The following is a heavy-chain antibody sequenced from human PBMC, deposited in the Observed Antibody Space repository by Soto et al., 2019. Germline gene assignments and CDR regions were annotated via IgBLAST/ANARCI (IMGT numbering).Heavy chain of an antibody. CDR2: ISGSGGST. D-gene: IGHD6-13*01. J-gene: IGHJ6*02. V-gene: IGHV3-23*01. CDR3: ASSTIAAARRYYYYGMDV. Sequence: GGSLRLSCAASGFTFSSYAMSWVRQAPGKGLEWVSAISGSGGSTYYADSVKGRFTISRDNSKNTLYLQMNSLRAEDTAVYYCASSTIAAARRYYYYGMDVWGQGTTVTVS. CDR1: GFTFSSYA.